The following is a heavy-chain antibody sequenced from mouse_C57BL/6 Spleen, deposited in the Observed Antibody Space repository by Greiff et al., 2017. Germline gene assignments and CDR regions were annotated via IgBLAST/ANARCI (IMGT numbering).Heavy chain of an antibody. CDR2: INPGSGGT. CDR1: GYAFTNYL. D-gene: IGHD3-1*01. J-gene: IGHJ2*01. V-gene: IGHV1-54*01. Sequence: QVQLQQSGAELVRPGTSVKVSCKASGYAFTNYLIEWVKQRPGQGLEWIGEINPGSGGTNYNETFKGKATLTADKSSSTASMQLSSLTSEDSAVYFCARSGGASDYFDYWGQGTTLTVSS. CDR3: ARSGGASDYFDY.